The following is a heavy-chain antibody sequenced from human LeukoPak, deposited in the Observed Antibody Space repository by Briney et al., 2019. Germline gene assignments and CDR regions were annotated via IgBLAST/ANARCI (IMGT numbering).Heavy chain of an antibody. CDR3: ARETAMASNWFDP. J-gene: IGHJ5*02. CDR2: INTNTGSP. V-gene: IGHV7-4-1*02. D-gene: IGHD2-21*02. CDR1: GYTFSDFA. Sequence: ASVKVSCKASGYTFSDFAVNWVRQAPGQGLEWMGWINTNTGSPTYAQGFTGRFVFSLDTSVDTAYLQINSLKADDTAIYYCARETAMASNWFDPWGRGTLVTVSS.